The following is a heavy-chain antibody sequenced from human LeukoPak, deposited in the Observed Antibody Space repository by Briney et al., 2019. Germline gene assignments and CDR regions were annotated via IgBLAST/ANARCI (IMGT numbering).Heavy chain of an antibody. CDR1: GCTFTSYG. J-gene: IGHJ4*02. V-gene: IGHV1-18*01. Sequence: GASVKVSCKASGCTFTSYGISWVRQAPGQGLEWMGWISAYNGNTNYAQKLQGRVTMTTDTSTSTAYMELRSLRSDDTAVYYCARGRAVWGNFYLDYWGQGSLVTVSS. CDR3: ARGRAVWGNFYLDY. D-gene: IGHD3-16*01. CDR2: ISAYNGNT.